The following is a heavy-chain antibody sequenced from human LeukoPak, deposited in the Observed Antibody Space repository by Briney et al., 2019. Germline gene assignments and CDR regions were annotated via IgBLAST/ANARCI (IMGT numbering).Heavy chain of an antibody. D-gene: IGHD3-22*01. J-gene: IGHJ4*02. CDR3: AKGSSYSYDTSGYYY. Sequence: GGSLRLSCAASGFTFSSYAMSWVRQAPGKGLEWVSAISGSGGSTYYADSVKGRFTISRDNSKNTLHLQMNSLRAEDTAVYYCAKGSSYSYDTSGYYYWGQGTLVTVSS. CDR1: GFTFSSYA. CDR2: ISGSGGST. V-gene: IGHV3-23*01.